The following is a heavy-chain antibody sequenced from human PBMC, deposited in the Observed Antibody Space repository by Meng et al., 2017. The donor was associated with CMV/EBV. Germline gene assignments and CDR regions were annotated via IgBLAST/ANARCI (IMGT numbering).Heavy chain of an antibody. V-gene: IGHV3-48*04. CDR1: GFTFSSYS. CDR2: ISSSSSTI. Sequence: GESLKISCAASGFTFSSYSMNWVRQAPGKGLEWVSYISSSSSTIYYADSVKGRFTISRDNAKNSLYLQMNSLRAEDTAVYYCARERRTDQLLFLHYYYYGMDVWGQGTTVTVSS. CDR3: ARERRTDQLLFLHYYYYGMDV. J-gene: IGHJ6*02. D-gene: IGHD2-2*01.